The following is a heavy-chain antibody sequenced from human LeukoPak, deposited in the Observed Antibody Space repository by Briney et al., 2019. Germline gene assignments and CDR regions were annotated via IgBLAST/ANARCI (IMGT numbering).Heavy chain of an antibody. Sequence: GGSLRLSCEASGFTFSAYAMTWVRQAPGKGLEWVSSISRTGDSTYYADSVKGRFTISRDNSKNTLYLQLNSLRAEDTAVYYCAEERFNDYGDFDYWGQGTLVTVSS. CDR1: GFTFSAYA. CDR3: AEERFNDYGDFDY. V-gene: IGHV3-23*01. D-gene: IGHD4-17*01. J-gene: IGHJ4*02. CDR2: ISRTGDST.